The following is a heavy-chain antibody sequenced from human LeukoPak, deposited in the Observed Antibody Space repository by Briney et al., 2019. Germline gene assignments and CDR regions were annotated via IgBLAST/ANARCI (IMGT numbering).Heavy chain of an antibody. CDR3: ARDLYSSSSVNWFDP. CDR1: RVSFRSHA. Sequence: PGGSLRLSSAASRVSFRSHAMHWVRQAPDKGLERGAVISYDENTKYYADSVKGRFTISRDNSRNTLYLQMNSLRADDTALYYCARDLYSSSSVNWFDPWGQGTLVTVSS. D-gene: IGHD6-6*01. J-gene: IGHJ5*02. CDR2: ISYDENTK. V-gene: IGHV3-30*01.